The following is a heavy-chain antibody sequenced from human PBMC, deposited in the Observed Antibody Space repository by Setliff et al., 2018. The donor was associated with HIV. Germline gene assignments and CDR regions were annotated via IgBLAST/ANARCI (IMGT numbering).Heavy chain of an antibody. CDR3: ARSYFDMMTGYYAFDY. V-gene: IGHV4-4*07. CDR2: IYSGGNT. J-gene: IGHJ4*02. CDR1: GGSINNKY. Sequence: SETLSLTCTVSGGSINNKYWSWIRQPAGKGLEWIGRIYSGGNTNYNPSLKSRVVMSVDTSKNQFSLKFTSVTAADTATYYCARSYFDMMTGYYAFDYWGQGTPVTVPQ. D-gene: IGHD3-9*01.